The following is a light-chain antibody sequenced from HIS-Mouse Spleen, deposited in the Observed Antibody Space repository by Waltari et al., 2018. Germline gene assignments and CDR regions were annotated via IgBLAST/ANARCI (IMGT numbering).Light chain of an antibody. Sequence: SYELTQPPSVSVPPGQTARITCSGDALPKKYAYWYQQKPGQAPVLVIDEDSKRPSGIPERFSGSSSGTMATLTISGAQVEDEADYYCYSTDSSGNHRVFGGGTKLTVL. CDR2: EDS. V-gene: IGLV3-10*01. J-gene: IGLJ2*01. CDR1: ALPKKY. CDR3: YSTDSSGNHRV.